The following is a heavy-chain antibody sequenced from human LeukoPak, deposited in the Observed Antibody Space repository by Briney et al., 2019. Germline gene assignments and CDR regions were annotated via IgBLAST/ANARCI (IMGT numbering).Heavy chain of an antibody. V-gene: IGHV3-23*01. CDR3: AKMKGHPLPKYYMDV. CDR2: ISGTGDNT. Sequence: PGGSLRLSCAASGFTFSGFSMSWVRRTPGKGLEWVSGISGTGDNTLYADSVNGRFTIYRDNSKNTISLEMNSLRAEDTAIYYCAKMKGHPLPKYYMDVWGQGTTVTVSS. D-gene: IGHD1-26*01. J-gene: IGHJ6*01. CDR1: GFTFSGFS.